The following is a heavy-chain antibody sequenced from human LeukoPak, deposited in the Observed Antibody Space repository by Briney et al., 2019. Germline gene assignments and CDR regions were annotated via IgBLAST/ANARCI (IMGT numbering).Heavy chain of an antibody. J-gene: IGHJ3*02. CDR2: INHSGST. Sequence: TSETLSLTCAVYGGSFSGYYWSWIRQPPGKGLEWIGEINHSGSTNYNPSLKSRVTISVDTSKNQFSLKLSSVTAADTAVYYCAREVRPPAFDIWGQGTMVTVSS. CDR1: GGSFSGYY. V-gene: IGHV4-34*01. CDR3: AREVRPPAFDI. D-gene: IGHD1-1*01.